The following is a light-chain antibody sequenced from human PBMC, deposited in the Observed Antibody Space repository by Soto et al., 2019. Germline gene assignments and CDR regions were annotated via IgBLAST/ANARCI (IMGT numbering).Light chain of an antibody. V-gene: IGLV2-8*01. Sequence: QSALTQPPSASGSPGQSVTISCTGTSSVVGGYNYVSWYRQYPGKAPKLMIYAVSNRASGVPDRFSGSKSGNTASLTVSGLQTEDEADYYCTSYAGSNNYVFGTGTKVTVL. CDR1: SSVVGGYNY. J-gene: IGLJ1*01. CDR2: AVS. CDR3: TSYAGSNNYV.